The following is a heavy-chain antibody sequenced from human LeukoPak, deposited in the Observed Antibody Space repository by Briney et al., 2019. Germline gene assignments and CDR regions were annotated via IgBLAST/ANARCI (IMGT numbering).Heavy chain of an antibody. V-gene: IGHV4-59*01. CDR3: AGSYSGYGDFDC. D-gene: IGHD5-12*01. CDR1: GASISSYY. CDR2: MLYSGNT. Sequence: SETLSLTCTVSGASISSYYCNWIRQSPGKGLEWIGYMLYSGNTNYNPSLKSRVTISVDTSKNQFSLKLSSVTAADTALYYCAGSYSGYGDFDCWGQGTLVTVSS. J-gene: IGHJ4*02.